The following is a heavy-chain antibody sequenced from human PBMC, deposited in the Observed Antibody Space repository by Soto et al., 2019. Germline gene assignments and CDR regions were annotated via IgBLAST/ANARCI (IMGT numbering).Heavy chain of an antibody. Sequence: QVQLQESGPGLVKPSETLSLTCTVSGGSISSYYWSWIRQPPGKGLEWIGYIYYSGSTNYNPSLKSRVTISVDTSKNQFSLKLSSVTAADTSVYSCARRNDYGDYAPQGAYYYSYGMDVWGQGTTVTVSS. CDR3: ARRNDYGDYAPQGAYYYSYGMDV. D-gene: IGHD4-17*01. CDR1: GGSISSYY. V-gene: IGHV4-59*01. CDR2: IYYSGST. J-gene: IGHJ6*02.